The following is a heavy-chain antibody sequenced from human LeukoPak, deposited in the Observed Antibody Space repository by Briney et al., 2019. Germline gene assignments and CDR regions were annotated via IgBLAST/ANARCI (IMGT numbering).Heavy chain of an antibody. CDR3: AIILGYCTNGVCANGAFDI. V-gene: IGHV1-8*03. D-gene: IGHD2-8*01. J-gene: IGHJ3*02. Sequence: ASVNVSCKASGYTFTSYDINWVRQATGQGLEWMGWMNPNSGNTGYAQKFQGRVTITRNTSISTAYMELSSLRSEDTAVYYCAIILGYCTNGVCANGAFDIWGQGTMVTVSS. CDR1: GYTFTSYD. CDR2: MNPNSGNT.